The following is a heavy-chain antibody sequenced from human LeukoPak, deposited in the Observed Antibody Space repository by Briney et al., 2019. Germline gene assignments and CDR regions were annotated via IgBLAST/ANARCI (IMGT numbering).Heavy chain of an antibody. CDR2: INHSGST. D-gene: IGHD3-3*01. V-gene: IGHV4-34*01. CDR1: GGSFSGYY. CDR3: ARGDFWSGSYNWFDP. Sequence: SETLFLTCAVYGGSFSGYYWSWIRQPPGKGLEWIGEINHSGSTNYNPSLKSRVTISVDTSKNQFSLKLSSVTAADTAVYYCARGDFWSGSYNWFDPWGQGTLVTVSS. J-gene: IGHJ5*02.